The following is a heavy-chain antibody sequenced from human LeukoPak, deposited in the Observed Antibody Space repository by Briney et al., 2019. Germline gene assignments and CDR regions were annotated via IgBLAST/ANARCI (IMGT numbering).Heavy chain of an antibody. V-gene: IGHV4-59*08. Sequence: SETLSLTCTVSGGSISSYYWSWIRQPPGKGLEWIGYIYYSGSTNYNPSLKGRVTISVDTSKNQFSLKLSSVTAADTAVYYCARQLWGYYDSSGSLDYWGQGTLVTVSS. CDR3: ARQLWGYYDSSGSLDY. CDR2: IYYSGST. CDR1: GGSISSYY. D-gene: IGHD3-22*01. J-gene: IGHJ4*02.